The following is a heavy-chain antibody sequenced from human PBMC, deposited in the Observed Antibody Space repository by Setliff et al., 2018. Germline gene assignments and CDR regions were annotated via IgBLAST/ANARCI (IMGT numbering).Heavy chain of an antibody. CDR2: FNRTRKI. CDR1: GGSINNGSYY. CDR3: AGGGRYCGGDCYQDDAFDI. V-gene: IGHV4-39*07. D-gene: IGHD2-21*02. Sequence: SETLSLTCTVSGGSINNGSYYWSWIRQSPGKGLEWLGDFNRTRKIDYSPSLKSRLTISVDTSKKQFSLHLNSVTAADTAMYYCAGGGRYCGGDCYQDDAFDIWGQGTMVTVSS. J-gene: IGHJ3*02.